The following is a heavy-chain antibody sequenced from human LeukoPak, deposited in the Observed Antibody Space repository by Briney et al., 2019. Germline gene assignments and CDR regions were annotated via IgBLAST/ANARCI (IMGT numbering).Heavy chain of an antibody. Sequence: GGSLRLSCATSEFTFSDYVLNWVRQAPGKGLEWVSGLYSGGNTYYADSVKGRFTISRDNSKNILYLQMNSLRADDTAVYYCATEFLMGAIDSWGQGSLVAVSS. J-gene: IGHJ4*02. V-gene: IGHV3-66*01. CDR2: LYSGGNT. CDR3: ATEFLMGAIDS. D-gene: IGHD1-26*01. CDR1: EFTFSDYV.